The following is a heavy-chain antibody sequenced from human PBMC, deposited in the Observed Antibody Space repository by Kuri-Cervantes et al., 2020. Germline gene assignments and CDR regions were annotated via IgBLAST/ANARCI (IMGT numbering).Heavy chain of an antibody. CDR3: ARGPRVTLNWFDP. J-gene: IGHJ5*02. Sequence: GSLRLSCAVYGGSFSGYYWSWIRQPPGKGLEWIGEINHSGSTNYNPSLKSRVTISVDTSKNQFSLKLSSVTAAGTAVYYCARGPRVTLNWFDPWGQGTLVTVSS. D-gene: IGHD2-21*02. CDR2: INHSGST. V-gene: IGHV4-34*01. CDR1: GGSFSGYY.